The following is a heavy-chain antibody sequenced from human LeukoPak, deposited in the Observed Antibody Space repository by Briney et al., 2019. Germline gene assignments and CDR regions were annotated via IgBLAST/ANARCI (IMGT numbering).Heavy chain of an antibody. D-gene: IGHD7-27*01. CDR3: TTENWGSTH. CDR1: GFALSSYA. Sequence: GGSLRLSCAASGFALSSYAMTWVRQAPGRGLEWVGRIKNNADGGTTEYAAPVKGRFTISRDDSKNTLYLQMNSLKTEDTAVYHCTTENWGSTHWGQGTLVTVSS. J-gene: IGHJ4*02. V-gene: IGHV3-15*01. CDR2: IKNNADGGTT.